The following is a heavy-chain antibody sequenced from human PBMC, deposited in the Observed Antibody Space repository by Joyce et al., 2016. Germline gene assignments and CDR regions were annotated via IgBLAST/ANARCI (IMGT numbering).Heavy chain of an antibody. V-gene: IGHV3-30*04. D-gene: IGHD3-9*01. Sequence: QVQLVESGGGVVQPGRSLRLSCAASGFTFSSYAMHWVGQAPGQGLEWVALITYDGRYKYYADSVKGRFTMSSDSSMDKLSLQMNSLRGDDTTVYYCAREVTGYSPAYWGQGTLVTVSS. CDR2: ITYDGRYK. J-gene: IGHJ4*02. CDR3: AREVTGYSPAY. CDR1: GFTFSSYA.